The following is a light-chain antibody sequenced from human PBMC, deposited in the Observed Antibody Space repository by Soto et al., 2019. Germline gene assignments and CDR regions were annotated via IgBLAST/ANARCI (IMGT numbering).Light chain of an antibody. CDR2: GAS. CDR3: EQYQQWPPT. J-gene: IGKJ1*01. Sequence: EIVMTQSPATLSVSPVESATLSCMASQSVSSSYLAWYQQKPGQIPRLLIYGASTRATGIPARFSGSGSGTEFTLTISSLQSEDFAVYFCEQYQQWPPTFGQGTKVDIK. CDR1: QSVSSSY. V-gene: IGKV3-15*01.